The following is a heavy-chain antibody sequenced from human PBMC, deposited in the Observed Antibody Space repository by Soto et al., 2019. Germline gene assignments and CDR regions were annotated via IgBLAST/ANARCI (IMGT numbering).Heavy chain of an antibody. J-gene: IGHJ3*02. Sequence: ESGGGVVQPGRSLRLSCAASGFTFSSYGMHWVRQAPGKGLEWVAVIWYDGSNKYYADSVKGRFTISRDNSKNTLYLQMNSLRAEDTAVYYCARDSTLDAFDIWGQGTMVTVSS. V-gene: IGHV3-33*01. CDR2: IWYDGSNK. CDR1: GFTFSSYG. CDR3: ARDSTLDAFDI.